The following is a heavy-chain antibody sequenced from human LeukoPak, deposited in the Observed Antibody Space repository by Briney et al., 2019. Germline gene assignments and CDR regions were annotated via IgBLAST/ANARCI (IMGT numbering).Heavy chain of an antibody. D-gene: IGHD6-19*01. CDR3: ARGSQWLDSWFDC. J-gene: IGHJ4*02. CDR1: GFTFSSYG. Sequence: QSGGSLRLSCAASGFTFSSYGMHCVRQAPGEGLEWVAVISYDGSNKYYADSVKGRFTISRDNSKNTLYLQMNSLRAEDTAVYFCARGSQWLDSWFDCWGQGTLVTVSS. V-gene: IGHV3-30*03. CDR2: ISYDGSNK.